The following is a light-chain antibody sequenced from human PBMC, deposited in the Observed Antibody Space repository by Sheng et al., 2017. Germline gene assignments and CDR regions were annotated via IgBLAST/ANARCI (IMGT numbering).Light chain of an antibody. CDR1: ESMSYW. J-gene: IGKJ2*01. CDR3: QQYQSYPHT. Sequence: DIQMTQSPSTLSASVGDRVTITCRASESMSYWLAWYQQKPGKAPKLLIYKASALESGVPSRFSGSGSRTEFTLTISSLQPDDFATYYCQQYQSYPHTFGQGTKLEIE. CDR2: KAS. V-gene: IGKV1-5*03.